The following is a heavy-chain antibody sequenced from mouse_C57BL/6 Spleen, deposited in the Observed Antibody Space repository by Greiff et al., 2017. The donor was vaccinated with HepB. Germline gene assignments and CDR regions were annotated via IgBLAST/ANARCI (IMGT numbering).Heavy chain of an antibody. CDR1: GYTFTDYN. Sequence: EVKLQESGPELVKPGASVKIPCKASGYTFTDYNMDWVKQSHGKSLEWIGDINPNNGGTIYNQKFKGKATLTVDKSSSTAYMELRSLTSEDTAVYYCARGGYYYGTGVVAMDYWGQGTSVTVSS. D-gene: IGHD1-1*01. CDR2: INPNNGGT. V-gene: IGHV1-18*01. CDR3: ARGGYYYGTGVVAMDY. J-gene: IGHJ4*01.